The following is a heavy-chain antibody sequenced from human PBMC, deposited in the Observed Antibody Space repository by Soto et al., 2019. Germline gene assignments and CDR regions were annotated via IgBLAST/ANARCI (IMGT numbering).Heavy chain of an antibody. CDR3: AARVGEEWLLPYFDY. Sequence: QVQLVESGGGVVQPGRSLRLSCAASGFTFSSCGMHWVRQAPGKGLEWVAVISSDGSNKYYADSVKGRFTIFRDNSKNTLYLQMNSLRAEDTAVYYCAARVGEEWLLPYFDYWGQGTLVTVSS. D-gene: IGHD3-3*01. J-gene: IGHJ4*02. CDR2: ISSDGSNK. CDR1: GFTFSSCG. V-gene: IGHV3-30*03.